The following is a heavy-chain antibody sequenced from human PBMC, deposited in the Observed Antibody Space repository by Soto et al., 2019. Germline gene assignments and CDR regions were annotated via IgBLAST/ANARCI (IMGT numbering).Heavy chain of an antibody. D-gene: IGHD4-17*01. J-gene: IGHJ4*02. CDR1: GGSISIYY. CDR2: IYYSGST. CDR3: ARRYGDAFDF. Sequence: SETLSLTCTVSGGSISIYYWSWIRQPPGKGLEWIGYIYYSGSTNYNPSLKSRVTISVDTSKNQFSLKLSSVTAADTAVYYCARRYGDAFDFWGQGTLVTVSS. V-gene: IGHV4-59*08.